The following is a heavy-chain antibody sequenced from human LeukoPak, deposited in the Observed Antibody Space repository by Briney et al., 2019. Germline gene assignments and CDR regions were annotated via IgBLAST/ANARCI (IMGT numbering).Heavy chain of an antibody. CDR3: ARGQEFDDGVFDS. CDR2: IRSNGATA. CDR1: GLTFRNYW. J-gene: IGHJ4*02. D-gene: IGHD1-1*01. Sequence: GGSLRLSCGASGLTFRNYWMHWVRQAPGKGLEWVSTIRSNGATAYNADSVKGRFTISRDNSKNTVYLQMNSLRVEDTAIYYCARGQEFDDGVFDSWGQGTLVTVSS. V-gene: IGHV3-23*01.